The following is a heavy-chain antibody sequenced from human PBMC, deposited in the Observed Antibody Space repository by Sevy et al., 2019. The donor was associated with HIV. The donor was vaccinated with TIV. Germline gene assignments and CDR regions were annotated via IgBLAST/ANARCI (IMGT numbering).Heavy chain of an antibody. CDR2: SYYSGST. D-gene: IGHD3-22*01. Sequence: SETLSLTCTVSGGSISSSSYYWGWIRQPPGKGLEWIGSSYYSGSTYYNPSLKSRVTISVDTSKNQFSLKLSSMTAADTAVYYCTRSLSYYDSSGYYHTYYFDYWGQGTLVTVSS. CDR1: GGSISSSSYY. V-gene: IGHV4-39*01. CDR3: TRSLSYYDSSGYYHTYYFDY. J-gene: IGHJ4*02.